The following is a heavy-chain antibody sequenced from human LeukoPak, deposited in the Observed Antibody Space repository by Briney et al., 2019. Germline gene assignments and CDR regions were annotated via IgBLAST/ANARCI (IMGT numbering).Heavy chain of an antibody. Sequence: TPSETLSLTCAVYGGSFSGYYWSWIRQPPGKGLEWIGEINHSGSTNYNPSLQSRVTISVDTSKNQFSLTLSSVPAADTAVYYCARDGLRFLDRRWYYYYGMDVWGQGTTVTVSS. CDR3: ARDGLRFLDRRWYYYYGMDV. CDR1: GGSFSGYY. CDR2: INHSGST. J-gene: IGHJ6*02. V-gene: IGHV4-34*01. D-gene: IGHD3-3*01.